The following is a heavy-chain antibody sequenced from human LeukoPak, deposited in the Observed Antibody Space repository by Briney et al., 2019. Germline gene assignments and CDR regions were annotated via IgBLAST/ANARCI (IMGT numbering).Heavy chain of an antibody. D-gene: IGHD6-13*01. J-gene: IGHJ4*02. CDR2: IWYDGSNK. V-gene: IGHV3-33*01. CDR3: ARDSSTRGYFDY. CDR1: GFTFSSYG. Sequence: TGRSLRLSCAASGFTFSSYGMHWVRQAPGKGLEWVAVIWYDGSNKYYADSVKGRFTISRDNSKNTLYLQMNSLRAEDTAVYYCARDSSTRGYFDYWGQGTLVTVSS.